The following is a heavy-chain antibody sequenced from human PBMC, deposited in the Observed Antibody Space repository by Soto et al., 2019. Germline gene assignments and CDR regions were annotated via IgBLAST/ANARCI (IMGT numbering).Heavy chain of an antibody. CDR2: ISAYNGNT. CDR1: GYTFTSYG. CDR3: ARRGDFWSGYATMYYYFDY. Sequence: QVQLVQSGAEVKKPGASVKVSCNASGYTFTSYGISWVRQAPGQGLEWMGWISAYNGNTNYAQKRQGRVTMTTDTSTSTAYMELRSLRSDDTAVYYCARRGDFWSGYATMYYYFDYWGQGTLVTVSS. D-gene: IGHD3-3*01. J-gene: IGHJ4*02. V-gene: IGHV1-18*01.